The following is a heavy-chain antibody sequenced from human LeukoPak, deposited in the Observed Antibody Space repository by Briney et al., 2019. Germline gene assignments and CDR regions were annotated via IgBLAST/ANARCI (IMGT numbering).Heavy chain of an antibody. Sequence: SETLSLTCTVSGGSISSGSYYWSWIRQPAGKGLEWIGRIYASGSTNYNPSLKSRVTISVDTSKNQFSLKLSSVTAADTAVYYCARGVATSNFDYWGQGTLVTVSS. CDR1: GGSISSGSYY. J-gene: IGHJ4*02. V-gene: IGHV4-61*02. D-gene: IGHD5-24*01. CDR3: ARGVATSNFDY. CDR2: IYASGST.